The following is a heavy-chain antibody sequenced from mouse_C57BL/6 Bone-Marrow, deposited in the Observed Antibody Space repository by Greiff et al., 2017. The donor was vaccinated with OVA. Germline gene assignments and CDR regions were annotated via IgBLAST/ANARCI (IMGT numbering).Heavy chain of an antibody. D-gene: IGHD2-14*01. CDR1: GYTFPSYW. CDR3: AREGVLPFDY. CDR2: IDPSDSYT. Sequence: QVQLQPPGAELVMPGASVKLSCKASGYTFPSYWMHWVKQRPGHGLEWIGEIDPSDSYTNYNQKFKGKSTLTVDKSSSTAYMQLRSLTSEDSAVYYCAREGVLPFDYWGQGTTLTVSS. J-gene: IGHJ2*01. V-gene: IGHV1-69*01.